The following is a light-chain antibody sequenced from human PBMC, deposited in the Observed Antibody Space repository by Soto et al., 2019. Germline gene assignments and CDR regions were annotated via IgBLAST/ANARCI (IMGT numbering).Light chain of an antibody. J-gene: IGKJ2*01. V-gene: IGKV3-11*01. CDR3: QQHSNWPYT. CDR2: GAS. CDR1: QSVSSS. Sequence: EIVLTQSPATLSLSPGERATLSCRASQSVSSSLDWYQQKPGQAPRLLIYGASNRATGISARFSASGSGTDFTLTISTLEPEDFAVYYCQQHSNWPYTFGQGIKLEIK.